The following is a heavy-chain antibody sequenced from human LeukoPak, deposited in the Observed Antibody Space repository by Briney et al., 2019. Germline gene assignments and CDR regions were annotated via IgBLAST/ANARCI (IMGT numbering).Heavy chain of an antibody. CDR2: VFHSRST. CDR1: GGSISSGSYY. V-gene: IGHV4-61*10. Sequence: SETLSLTCTVSGGSISSGSYYWTWIRQPAGKGLEWIGYVFHSRSTYYNPSLKSRVTISVDRSKNQFSLKLTSVTAADTAVYFCAKDVNTTMIGYMDVWGKGTTVTVSS. D-gene: IGHD5-18*01. J-gene: IGHJ6*03. CDR3: AKDVNTTMIGYMDV.